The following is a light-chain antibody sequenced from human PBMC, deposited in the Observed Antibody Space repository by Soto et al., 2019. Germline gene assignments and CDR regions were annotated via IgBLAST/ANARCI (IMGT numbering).Light chain of an antibody. CDR1: QSVDNY. Sequence: DIQMTQSPSTLSSSCGDTVTLTCWASQSVDNYLKWYQQKPGKAPKLLIYKASSLESGVPSRFSGSGAGTEFTLTISSLQPDDFATYYCQQYNSYSRTFGQGTKVDIK. CDR2: KAS. CDR3: QQYNSYSRT. V-gene: IGKV1-5*03. J-gene: IGKJ1*01.